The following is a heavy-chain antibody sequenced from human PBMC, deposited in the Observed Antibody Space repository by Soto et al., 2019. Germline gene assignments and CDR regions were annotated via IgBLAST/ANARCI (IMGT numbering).Heavy chain of an antibody. D-gene: IGHD3-3*01. J-gene: IGHJ4*02. CDR1: GFSLTSHA. CDR2: ISRSGDST. CDR3: ARDTPRHDFWSGYSDS. Sequence: GGSLRLSCEASGFSLTSHAMSWVRQAPGMGLEWVSAISRSGDSTYYGASVKGRFIVSRDNSKNIVYLQMKKLRVEDTAVYYCARDTPRHDFWSGYSDSWGQGTLVTVPQ. V-gene: IGHV3-23*01.